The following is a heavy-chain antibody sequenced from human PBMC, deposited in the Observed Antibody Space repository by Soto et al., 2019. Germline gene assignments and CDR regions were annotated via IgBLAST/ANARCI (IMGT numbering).Heavy chain of an antibody. V-gene: IGHV4-30-4*01. CDR2: IYNGGTT. CDR3: ARGPSGDKVDF. Sequence: QVQLQESGPILVKPSQTLSLTCTVSGGSISSVYDCWSWIRQSPDKGLVWIGHIYNGGTTYSNPSLTSRVTISVDTSKTQFSLPLRSVTAADTAVYFCARGPSGDKVDFWGQGTLVTVSS. CDR1: GGSISSVYDC. D-gene: IGHD7-27*01. J-gene: IGHJ4*02.